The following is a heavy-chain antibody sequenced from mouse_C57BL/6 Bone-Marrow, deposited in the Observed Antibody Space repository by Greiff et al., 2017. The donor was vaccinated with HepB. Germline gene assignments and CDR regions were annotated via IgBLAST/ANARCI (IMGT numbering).Heavy chain of an antibody. CDR1: GFTFSNYW. CDR2: IRLKSDNYAT. V-gene: IGHV6-3*01. Sequence: EVKVVESGGGLVQPGGSMKLSCVASGFTFSNYWMNWVRQSPEKGLEWVAQIRLKSDNYATHYAVSVKGRFTISRDDSKSSVYLHMNNLRADDSGIYYCAGVTTVVARLDYWGQGTTLTVSS. CDR3: AGVTTVVARLDY. D-gene: IGHD1-1*01. J-gene: IGHJ2*01.